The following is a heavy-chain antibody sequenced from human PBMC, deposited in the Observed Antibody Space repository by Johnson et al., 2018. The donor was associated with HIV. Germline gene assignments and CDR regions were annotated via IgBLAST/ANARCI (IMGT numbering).Heavy chain of an antibody. D-gene: IGHD3-3*01. V-gene: IGHV3-20*04. CDR1: GFTFDDYG. CDR2: INWNGGST. J-gene: IGHJ3*02. Sequence: EVHLVESGGGVVRPGGSLRLSCAASGFTFDDYGMSWVRQAPGKGLEWVSGINWNGGSTGYADSVKGRFTISRDNDKNSLYLQMNSLRAEDTALYYCARLSGYYVYDAFDIWGQGTMVTVSS. CDR3: ARLSGYYVYDAFDI.